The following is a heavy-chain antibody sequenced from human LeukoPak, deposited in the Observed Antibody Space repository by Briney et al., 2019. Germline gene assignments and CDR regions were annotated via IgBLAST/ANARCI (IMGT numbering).Heavy chain of an antibody. V-gene: IGHV1-18*01. CDR2: ISAYNGNT. D-gene: IGHD2-21*02. Sequence: ASVKVSCKASGYTFTSHGISWVRQAPGQGLEWMGWISAYNGNTNYAQKLQGRVTMTTDTSTSTAYMELRSLRSDDTAVYYCAREETYCGGDCGYFQHWGQGTLVTVSS. J-gene: IGHJ1*01. CDR3: AREETYCGGDCGYFQH. CDR1: GYTFTSHG.